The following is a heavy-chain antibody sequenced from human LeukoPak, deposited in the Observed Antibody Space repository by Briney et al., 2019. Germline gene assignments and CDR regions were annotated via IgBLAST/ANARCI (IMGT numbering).Heavy chain of an antibody. Sequence: GGSLRLSCAASGFTFSSHAMSWARQAPGKGLECVSVISGSGDSTHYADSMRGRFTISRDNSKSTLYMQMNSLRVEDTAIYYCARRSGSDYGSFDYWGQGTLTTVSS. CDR2: ISGSGDST. V-gene: IGHV3-23*01. CDR3: ARRSGSDYGSFDY. CDR1: GFTFSSHA. D-gene: IGHD1-26*01. J-gene: IGHJ4*02.